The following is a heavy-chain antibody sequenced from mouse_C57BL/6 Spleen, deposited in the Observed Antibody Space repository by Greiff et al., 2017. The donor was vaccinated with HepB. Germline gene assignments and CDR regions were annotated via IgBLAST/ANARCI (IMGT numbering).Heavy chain of an antibody. Sequence: QVQLQQPGAELVKPGASVKLSCKASGYTFTSYWMQWVKQRPGQGLEWIGEIDPSDSYTNYNQKFKGKATLTVDTSSSTAYMQLSSLTSEDSAVYYCARSAPFYYGGSPDYWGQGTTLTVSS. CDR2: IDPSDSYT. J-gene: IGHJ2*01. CDR3: ARSAPFYYGGSPDY. V-gene: IGHV1-50*01. D-gene: IGHD1-1*01. CDR1: GYTFTSYW.